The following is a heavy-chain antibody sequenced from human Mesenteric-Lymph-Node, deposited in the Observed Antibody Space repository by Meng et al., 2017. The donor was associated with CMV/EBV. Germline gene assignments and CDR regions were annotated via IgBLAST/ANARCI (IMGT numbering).Heavy chain of an antibody. CDR3: ARDCSSTSCYRTGFDP. Sequence: GESLKISCAASGFTFSSYEMNWVRQAPGKGLVWVSRINSDGSSTNYADSVKGRFTISRDNAKNTLYLQMNSLRAEDTAVYYCARDCSSTSCYRTGFDPWGQGTLVTVSS. J-gene: IGHJ5*02. CDR1: GFTFSSYE. CDR2: INSDGSST. V-gene: IGHV3-74*01. D-gene: IGHD2-2*01.